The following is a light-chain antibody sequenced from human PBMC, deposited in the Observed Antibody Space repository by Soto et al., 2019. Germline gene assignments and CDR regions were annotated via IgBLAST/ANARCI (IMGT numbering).Light chain of an antibody. CDR1: QSISSD. J-gene: IGKJ4*01. CDR3: QQSYSTPLT. Sequence: DIQMTQSPYSLSASVGDRVTITCLARQSISSDLNWYQQKPGKAPKLLIYAASSLQSGVPSRFSGSGSGTDFTLTISSLQPEDVATYYSQQSYSTPLTFGGGTKVEIK. V-gene: IGKV1-39*01. CDR2: AAS.